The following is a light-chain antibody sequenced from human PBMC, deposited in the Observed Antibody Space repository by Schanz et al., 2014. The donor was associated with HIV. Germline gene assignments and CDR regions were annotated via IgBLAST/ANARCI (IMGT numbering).Light chain of an antibody. J-gene: IGLJ2*01. CDR3: GAWDSGRGAVV. CDR1: SSNIGAGYD. CDR2: DNG. Sequence: QSVLTQPPSVSGAPGQRVSISCTGSSSNIGAGYDVHWYQHLPGTAPKLLIYDNGRRASGIPDRFSASKSGTSASLDITGLQTGDEADYYCGAWDSGRGAVVFGGGTKLTVL. V-gene: IGLV1-51*01.